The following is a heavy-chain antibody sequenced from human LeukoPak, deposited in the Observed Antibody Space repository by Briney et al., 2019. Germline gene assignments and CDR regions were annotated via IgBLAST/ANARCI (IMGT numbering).Heavy chain of an antibody. J-gene: IGHJ4*02. CDR3: ARDLPPLDY. V-gene: IGHV3-30*19. CDR1: GFTFSTFA. Sequence: PGRSLRLSCAASGFTFSTFAMHWVRQAPGKGLQWVALISYDSTNIHYADSVRGRFTISRDNSKNMLYLQMNSLRAEDTAVYYCARDLPPLDYWGQGTLVTVSS. CDR2: ISYDSTNI.